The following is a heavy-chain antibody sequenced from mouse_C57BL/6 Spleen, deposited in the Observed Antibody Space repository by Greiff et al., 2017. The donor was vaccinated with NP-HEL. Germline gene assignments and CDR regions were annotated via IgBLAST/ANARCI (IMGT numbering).Heavy chain of an antibody. CDR3: ARHETYYDYDGAWFAY. D-gene: IGHD2-4*01. CDR2: ISSGGSYT. J-gene: IGHJ3*01. V-gene: IGHV5-6*01. Sequence: EVQVVESGGDLVKPGGSLKLSCAASGSTFSSYGMSWVRQTPDKKLEWVATISSGGSYTYYPDSVKGRFTISRDNAKNTLYLQMSSLKSEDTAMYYCARHETYYDYDGAWFAYWGQGTLVTVSA. CDR1: GSTFSSYG.